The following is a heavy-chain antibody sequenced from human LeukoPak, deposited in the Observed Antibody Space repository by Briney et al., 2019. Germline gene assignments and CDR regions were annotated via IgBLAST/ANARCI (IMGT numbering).Heavy chain of an antibody. CDR1: GFTFDDYA. V-gene: IGHV3-9*01. CDR3: EILSGVFGGPPPPFD. D-gene: IGHD3-16*01. CDR2: ISWNSGSI. J-gene: IGHJ4*02. Sequence: GGSLRLSCAASGFTFDDYAMHWVRQAPGKGLEWVSGISWNSGSIGYADSVKGRFTISRDNAKNSLYLQMNSLRAEDTALYYCEILSGVFGGPPPPFDYGAREPRSTVPS.